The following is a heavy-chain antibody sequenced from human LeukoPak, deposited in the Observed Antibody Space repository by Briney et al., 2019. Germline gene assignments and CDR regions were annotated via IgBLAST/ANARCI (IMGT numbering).Heavy chain of an antibody. CDR3: AKEIWPTVTIPGRTYFDY. D-gene: IGHD4-17*01. J-gene: IGHJ4*02. Sequence: GGSLRLSCGDSTFNFSDYGMHWVRQAPGKGLEWVTFIRYDGSNKYYADSVKGRFTISRDNSESTLYLQMNSLRVEDTAVYYCAKEIWPTVTIPGRTYFDYWGQGALVTVSS. V-gene: IGHV3-30*02. CDR1: TFNFSDYG. CDR2: IRYDGSNK.